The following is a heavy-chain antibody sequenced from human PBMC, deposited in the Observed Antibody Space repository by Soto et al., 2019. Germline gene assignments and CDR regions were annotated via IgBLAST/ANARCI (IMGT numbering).Heavy chain of an antibody. D-gene: IGHD1-26*01. V-gene: IGHV3-30*18. CDR2: ISYDGSNK. Sequence: QVQLVESWGGVVQPGRSLRLSCAASGFTFSSYGMHWVRQAPGKGLEWVAVISYDGSNKYYADSVKGRFTISRDNSKNTLYLQMNSLRAEDTAVYYCAKAPLVGATPSFGFDPWGQGTLVTVSS. CDR3: AKAPLVGATPSFGFDP. CDR1: GFTFSSYG. J-gene: IGHJ5*02.